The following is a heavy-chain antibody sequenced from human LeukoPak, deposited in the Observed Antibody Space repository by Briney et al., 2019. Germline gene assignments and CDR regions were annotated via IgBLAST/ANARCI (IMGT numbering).Heavy chain of an antibody. CDR2: MNPSSGNT. Sequence: ASVKVSCKASGYTFSSYDVNWVRQATGQGLEWMGWMNPSSGNTGYAQKFQGRVTIIRNTSISTAYMELSSLRSEDTAVYYCARVAGGTRNYYMDVWAKGTTVTVSS. CDR3: ARVAGGTRNYYMDV. CDR1: GYTFSSYD. V-gene: IGHV1-8*01. J-gene: IGHJ6*03. D-gene: IGHD3-16*01.